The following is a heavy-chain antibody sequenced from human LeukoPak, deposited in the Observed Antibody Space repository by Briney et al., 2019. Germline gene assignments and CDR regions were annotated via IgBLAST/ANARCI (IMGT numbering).Heavy chain of an antibody. D-gene: IGHD4-17*01. CDR2: INHSGST. V-gene: IGHV4-34*01. J-gene: IGHJ5*02. Sequence: GSLRLSCAASGFTFSSYWMSWVRQAPGKGLEWIGEINHSGSTNYNPSLKSRVTISVDTSKNQFSLKLSSVTAADTAVYYCASTTVASLANSGWFDPWGQGTLVTVSS. CDR3: ASTTVASLANSGWFDP. CDR1: GFTFSSYW.